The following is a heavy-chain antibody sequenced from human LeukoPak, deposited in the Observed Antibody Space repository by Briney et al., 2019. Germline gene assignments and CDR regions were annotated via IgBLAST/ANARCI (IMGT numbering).Heavy chain of an antibody. CDR3: AKDLGY. J-gene: IGHJ4*02. CDR1: GFTFSSHW. CDR2: IKYDASST. V-gene: IGHV3-74*01. Sequence: GSLRLSCADSGFTFSSHWMHWVRQAPGKGLVWVSRIKYDASSTSYADSVKGRFTISRDNAKNTLYLQMNSLRAEDTAVYYCAKDLGYWGQGTLVTVSS.